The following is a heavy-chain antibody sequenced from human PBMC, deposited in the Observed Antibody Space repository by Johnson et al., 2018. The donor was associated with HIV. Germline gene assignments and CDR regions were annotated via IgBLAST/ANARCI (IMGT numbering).Heavy chain of an antibody. Sequence: MLLVESGGGVVQPGRSLRLSCAASGFTFSSYPMHWVRQAPGKGLEWVSVIYSGGSTFYADSVKGRFTISRDNSKNTLYLQMNNLRAEDTAVYYCAKGGEVWYGAFDIWGQGTMVTVSS. CDR2: IYSGGST. D-gene: IGHD6-13*01. CDR1: GFTFSSYP. V-gene: IGHV3-66*01. CDR3: AKGGEVWYGAFDI. J-gene: IGHJ3*02.